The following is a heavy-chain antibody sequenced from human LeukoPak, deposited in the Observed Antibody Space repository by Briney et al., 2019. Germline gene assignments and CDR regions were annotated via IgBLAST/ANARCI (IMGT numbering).Heavy chain of an antibody. CDR2: IYHSGNT. D-gene: IGHD6-19*01. J-gene: IGHJ5*02. CDR3: ARVRVIAVAGAES. CDR1: GYSISSGYY. Sequence: SETLSLTCTVSGYSISSGYYWDWIRPSPGKGLEWIGSIYHSGNTYYNPSLKSRVTISVDTSKNQFSLKLNSVTAADTAVYYCARVRVIAVAGAESWGQGILVTVSS. V-gene: IGHV4-38-2*02.